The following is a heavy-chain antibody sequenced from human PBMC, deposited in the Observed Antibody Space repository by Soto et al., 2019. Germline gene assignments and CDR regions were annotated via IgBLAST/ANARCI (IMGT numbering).Heavy chain of an antibody. D-gene: IGHD5-12*01. CDR1: GGTFSSYT. J-gene: IGHJ3*02. CDR3: ARVPGYSGYETDAFDI. CDR2: IIPILGIA. Sequence: GASVKVSCKASGGTFSSYTISWVRQAPGQGLEWMGRIIPILGIANYAQKFQGRVTITADKSTSTAYMELSSLRSEDTAVYYCARVPGYSGYETDAFDIWGQGTMVTVSS. V-gene: IGHV1-69*02.